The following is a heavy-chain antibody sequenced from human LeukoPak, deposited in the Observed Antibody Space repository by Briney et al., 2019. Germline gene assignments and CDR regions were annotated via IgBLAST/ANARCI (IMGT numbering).Heavy chain of an antibody. CDR1: GFTFSSHW. V-gene: IGHV3-7*01. CDR3: ARGSSLYYYGSGSYYYY. Sequence: GGSLRLSCAASGFTFSSHWMSWVRQAPGKGLEWVANIKQDGSEKYYVDSVKGRFTISRDNAKNSLYLQMNSLRAEDTAVYYCARGSSLYYYGSGSYYYYWGQGTLVTVSS. D-gene: IGHD3-10*01. CDR2: IKQDGSEK. J-gene: IGHJ4*02.